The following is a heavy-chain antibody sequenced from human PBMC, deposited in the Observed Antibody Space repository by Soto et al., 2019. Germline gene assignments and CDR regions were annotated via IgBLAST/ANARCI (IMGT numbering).Heavy chain of an antibody. V-gene: IGHV3-33*01. J-gene: IGHJ6*02. Sequence: LSLTCAASGFTFSSYGMHWVRPAPGKGLEWVAVIWYDGSNKYYADSVKGRFTISRDNSKNTLYLQMNSLRAEDTAVYYCARDVRGTGDPGLYYYYGMDVWGQGTTVTVSS. CDR1: GFTFSSYG. CDR2: IWYDGSNK. CDR3: ARDVRGTGDPGLYYYYGMDV. D-gene: IGHD7-27*01.